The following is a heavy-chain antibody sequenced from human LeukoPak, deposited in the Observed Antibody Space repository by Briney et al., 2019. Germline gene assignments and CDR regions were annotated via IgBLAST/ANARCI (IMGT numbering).Heavy chain of an antibody. CDR1: GGTFSSYA. Sequence: GASVKVSCKASGGTFSSYAISWVRQAPGQGLEWMGSIIPIFGTANYAQKFQGRVTITTDESTSTAYMELSSLRSEDTAVYYCAREWYYYDSSGSENYYFDYWGQGTLVTVSS. CDR3: AREWYYYDSSGSENYYFDY. D-gene: IGHD3-22*01. V-gene: IGHV1-69*05. J-gene: IGHJ4*02. CDR2: IIPIFGTA.